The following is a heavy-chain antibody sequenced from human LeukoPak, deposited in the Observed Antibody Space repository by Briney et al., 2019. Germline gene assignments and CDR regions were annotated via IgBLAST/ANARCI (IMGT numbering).Heavy chain of an antibody. J-gene: IGHJ4*02. CDR3: AKGADPLTWRMTTVAGTRFDF. D-gene: IGHD6-19*01. V-gene: IGHV3-43*02. CDR1: GFTFDDYS. Sequence: GGSLRLSCAVSGFTFDDYSMHWVRQAPGKGLQWVSLISGDGGSRYYAGSVKGRFTVSRDNNKNSPYLQMNRLRPEDTAFYYCAKGADPLTWRMTTVAGTRFDFWGQGTLVTVSS. CDR2: ISGDGGSR.